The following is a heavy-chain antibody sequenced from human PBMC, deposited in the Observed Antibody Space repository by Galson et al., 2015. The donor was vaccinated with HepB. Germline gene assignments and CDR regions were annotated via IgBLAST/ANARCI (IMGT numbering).Heavy chain of an antibody. CDR2: IYPGDSDT. CDR3: ARLPRITAGSGGSCRRCWFDP. D-gene: IGHD2-15*01. V-gene: IGHV5-51*03. CDR1: GYNFTSYW. Sequence: QSGAEVKKPGESLKISCKGSGYNFTSYWIGWVRQMPGKGLEWMGIIYPGDSDTRFSPSFQGQVTISADKSISTAYLQWSSLKDSDTAMYYCARLPRITAGSGGSCRRCWFDPWGQGTLVTVSS. J-gene: IGHJ5*02.